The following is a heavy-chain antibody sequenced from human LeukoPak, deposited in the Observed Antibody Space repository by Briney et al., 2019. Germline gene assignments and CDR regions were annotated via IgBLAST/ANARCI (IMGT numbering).Heavy chain of an antibody. D-gene: IGHD1-1*01. CDR2: IRNKANNYAT. CDR3: ARDRVELERGSFDH. J-gene: IGHJ4*02. Sequence: GGSLRLSCAASGFTFSGSAMHWVRQASGKGLEWVGRIRNKANNYATTYAASVKGRFTISRDDSKNTAYLQMNSLKTEDTAVYYCARDRVELERGSFDHWGQGTLVTVSS. V-gene: IGHV3-73*01. CDR1: GFTFSGSA.